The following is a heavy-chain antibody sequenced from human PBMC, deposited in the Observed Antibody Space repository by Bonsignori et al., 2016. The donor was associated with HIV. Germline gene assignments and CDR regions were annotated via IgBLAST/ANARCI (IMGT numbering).Heavy chain of an antibody. J-gene: IGHJ4*02. V-gene: IGHV4-30-4*01. D-gene: IGHD4-17*01. Sequence: WIRQPPGKGLEWIGYIYYSGSTYYNPSLKSRVTISVDTSKNQFSLKLSSVTAADTAVYYCARDNGEAHLDYWGQGTLVTVSS. CDR2: IYYSGST. CDR3: ARDNGEAHLDY.